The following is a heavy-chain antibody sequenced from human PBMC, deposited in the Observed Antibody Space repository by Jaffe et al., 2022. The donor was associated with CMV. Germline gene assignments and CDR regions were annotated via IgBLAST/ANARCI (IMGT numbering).Heavy chain of an antibody. CDR1: GFTFSSYG. V-gene: IGHV3-33*08. Sequence: QVQLVESGGGVVQPGRSLRLSCAASGFTFSSYGMHWVRQAPGKGLEWVAVIWYDGSNKYYADSVKGRFTISRDNSKNTLYLQMNSLRAEDTAVYYCARVADYSSSWYWFDPWGQGTLVTVSS. D-gene: IGHD6-13*01. J-gene: IGHJ5*02. CDR2: IWYDGSNK. CDR3: ARVADYSSSWYWFDP.